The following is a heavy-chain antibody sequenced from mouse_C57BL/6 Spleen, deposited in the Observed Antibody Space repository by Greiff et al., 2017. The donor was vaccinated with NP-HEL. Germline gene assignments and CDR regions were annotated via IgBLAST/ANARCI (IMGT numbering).Heavy chain of an antibody. V-gene: IGHV1-18*01. CDR2: INPNNGGT. CDR3: AREGDYDGPSWFAY. Sequence: VEPGASVKIPCKASGYTFTDYNMDWVKQSHGKSLEWIGDINPNNGGTIYNQKFKGKATLTVDKSSSTAYMELRSLTSEDTAVYYCAREGDYDGPSWFAYWGQGTLVTVSA. D-gene: IGHD2-4*01. CDR1: GYTFTDYN. J-gene: IGHJ3*01.